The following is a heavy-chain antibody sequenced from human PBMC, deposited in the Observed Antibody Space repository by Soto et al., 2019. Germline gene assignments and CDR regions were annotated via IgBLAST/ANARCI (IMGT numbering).Heavy chain of an antibody. Sequence: ASVKVSCKASGYTFTSYGISWVRQAPGQGLEWMGWISAYNGNTNYAQKLQGRVTMTTDTSTSTAYMELRSLRSDDTAVYYCARGEKYCTKGLCFFSGRDVGAKGHRVPVP. CDR1: GYTFTSYG. CDR2: ISAYNGNT. CDR3: ARGEKYCTKGLCFFSGRDV. V-gene: IGHV1-18*01. D-gene: IGHD2-8*01. J-gene: IGHJ6*04.